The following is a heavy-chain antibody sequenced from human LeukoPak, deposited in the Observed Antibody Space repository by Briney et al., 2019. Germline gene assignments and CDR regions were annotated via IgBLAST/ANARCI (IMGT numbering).Heavy chain of an antibody. CDR3: ARRSLLWFGELLSPPYCGMDV. V-gene: IGHV3-11*01. D-gene: IGHD3-10*01. CDR2: ISSSGSTI. CDR1: GFTFSDYY. Sequence: GGSLRLSCAASGFTFSDYYMSWIRQAPGKGLEWVSYISSSGSTIYYADSVKGRFTISRDNAKNSLYLQMNSLRAEDTAVYYCARRSLLWFGELLSPPYCGMDVWGQGTTVTVSS. J-gene: IGHJ6*02.